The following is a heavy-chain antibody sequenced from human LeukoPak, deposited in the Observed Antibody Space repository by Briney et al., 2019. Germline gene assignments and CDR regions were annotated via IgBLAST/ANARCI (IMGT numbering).Heavy chain of an antibody. V-gene: IGHV3-30*03. J-gene: IGHJ3*02. CDR3: ARKLGADIGAFDI. CDR2: ISYDGSNK. Sequence: PGGSLRLSCAASGFTFSSYGMHWVRQAPGKGLEWVSLISYDGSNKYYADSVKGRFTISRDNSKNTLYVQMNSLRAEDTAVYYCARKLGADIGAFDIWGQGTMVTVPS. CDR1: GFTFSSYG. D-gene: IGHD2-15*01.